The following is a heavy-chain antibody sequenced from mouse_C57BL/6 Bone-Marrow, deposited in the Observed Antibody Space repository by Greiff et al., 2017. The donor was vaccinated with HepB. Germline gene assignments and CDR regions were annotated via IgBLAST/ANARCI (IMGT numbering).Heavy chain of an antibody. V-gene: IGHV2-2*01. D-gene: IGHD1-1*01. CDR2: IWSGGST. CDR1: GFSLTSYG. Sequence: VQLKQSGPGLVQPSQSLSITCTVSGFSLTSYGVHWVRQSPGKGLEWLGVIWSGGSTDYNAAFISRLSISKDNSKSQVFFKMNSLQADDTAIYYCARNSPLRSGYFDVWGTGTTVTVSS. CDR3: ARNSPLRSGYFDV. J-gene: IGHJ1*03.